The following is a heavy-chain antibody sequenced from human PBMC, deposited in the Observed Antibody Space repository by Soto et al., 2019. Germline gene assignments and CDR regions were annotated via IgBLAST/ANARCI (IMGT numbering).Heavy chain of an antibody. Sequence: LRLSCAASGFTFSTYDMSWGRQAPGKGLEWVAVISANGGVTYHTDSVKGRFTISRDNSKNTLFLQMSSVRVEDTALYYCTKRLGSTATTYRDSWGQGTLVTVSS. V-gene: IGHV3-23*01. CDR2: ISANGGVT. CDR1: GFTFSTYD. J-gene: IGHJ4*02. D-gene: IGHD1-1*01. CDR3: TKRLGSTATTYRDS.